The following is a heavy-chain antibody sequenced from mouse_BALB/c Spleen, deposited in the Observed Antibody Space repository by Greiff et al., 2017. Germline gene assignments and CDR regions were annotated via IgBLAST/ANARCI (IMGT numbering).Heavy chain of an antibody. CDR2: INPYNDGT. CDR1: GYTFTSYV. CDR3: AREGDYYGSSYSDY. V-gene: IGHV1-14*01. J-gene: IGHJ2*01. D-gene: IGHD1-1*01. Sequence: QLQESGPELVKPGASVKMSCKASGYTFTSYVMHWVKQKPGQGLEWIGYINPYNDGTKYNEKFKGKATLTSDKSSSTAYMELSSLTSEDSAVYYCAREGDYYGSSYSDYWGQGTTLTVSS.